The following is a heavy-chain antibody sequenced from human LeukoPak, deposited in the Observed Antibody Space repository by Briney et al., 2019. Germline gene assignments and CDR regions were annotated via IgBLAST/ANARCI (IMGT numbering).Heavy chain of an antibody. Sequence: ASVKVSCKGSGYTFTKYAISWVRQAPGQGLEYMGWIDTNTGNPTYSQGFTGRFVFSLDTSVSTAYLQISSLKAEDSAIYFCANCYDSSGFFAYWGQGTLVTVSS. J-gene: IGHJ4*02. CDR2: IDTNTGNP. CDR3: ANCYDSSGFFAY. D-gene: IGHD3-22*01. V-gene: IGHV7-4-1*02. CDR1: GYTFTKYA.